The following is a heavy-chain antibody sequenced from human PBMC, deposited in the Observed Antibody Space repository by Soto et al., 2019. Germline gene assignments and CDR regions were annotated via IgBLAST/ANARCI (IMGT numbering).Heavy chain of an antibody. D-gene: IGHD4-4*01. V-gene: IGHV1-46*01. CDR2: IRPDGSST. J-gene: IGHJ4*02. CDR3: ARDADGYISWAIQYLDN. Sequence: QVQLVQSGAEVKTPGASVKISCKASGYIFTNYYMHWVRQAPGQGLEWMGIIRPDGSSTTYAQRFQGRITLTRDTPTSTDYLELSSLRSDDTAVYYCARDADGYISWAIQYLDNWGQGTLVTVSS. CDR1: GYIFTNYY.